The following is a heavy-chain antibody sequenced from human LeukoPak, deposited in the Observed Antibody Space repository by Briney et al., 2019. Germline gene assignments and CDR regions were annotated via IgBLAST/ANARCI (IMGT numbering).Heavy chain of an antibody. Sequence: GASVKVSCKASGCSFTAYYIHWVRQAPGQGLEYMGWINPNSGGTNSSQRFQDRVTLTRDTSISTAFMELTSLTSDDTAVYYCARAYGSGSSYHPDYWGQGTLVTVSS. CDR1: GCSFTAYY. J-gene: IGHJ4*02. CDR3: ARAYGSGSSYHPDY. V-gene: IGHV1-2*02. CDR2: INPNSGGT. D-gene: IGHD3-10*01.